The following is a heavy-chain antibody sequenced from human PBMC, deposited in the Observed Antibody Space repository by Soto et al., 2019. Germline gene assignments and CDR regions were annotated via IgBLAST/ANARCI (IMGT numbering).Heavy chain of an antibody. Sequence: QVQLQESGPGLVQASETLSLTCSISGGSMRGYHWNWIRQTPGKGVEWIGYLHNSGNPTYSSSLKRRVTISVEMSEKQSSLKLASVTAADTAVYWCARDPVDGYAFFDSWGQGVLVTVSS. CDR3: ARDPVDGYAFFDS. CDR2: LHNSGNP. CDR1: GGSMRGYH. D-gene: IGHD5-12*01. J-gene: IGHJ5*02. V-gene: IGHV4-59*01.